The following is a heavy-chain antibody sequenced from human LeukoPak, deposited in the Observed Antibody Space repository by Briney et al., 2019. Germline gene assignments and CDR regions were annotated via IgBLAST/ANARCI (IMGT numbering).Heavy chain of an antibody. V-gene: IGHV1-69*04. D-gene: IGHD3-22*01. CDR1: GGTFSSSA. Sequence: SVKVSCKASGGTFSSSAISWVRQAPGQGLEWMGKIIPILGIANYAQKFQGRVTITADKSTRTAYMEVSSLRSEDTAVYYCARDSSGSDAFDIWGQGTMVTVSS. CDR3: ARDSSGSDAFDI. J-gene: IGHJ3*02. CDR2: IIPILGIA.